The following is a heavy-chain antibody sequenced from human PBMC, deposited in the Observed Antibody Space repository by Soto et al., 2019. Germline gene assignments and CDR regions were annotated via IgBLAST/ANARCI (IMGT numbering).Heavy chain of an antibody. CDR2: IHHSGGT. CDR3: ARLSRRPAAMFDY. Sequence: SETLSLTCVVYGGSFNGYYWSWIRQPPGQGLEWIGEIHHSGGTNYNPSLKSRVTISVDTSKNQFSLKLSSVTAADTAVYYCARLSRRPAAMFDYWGQGTLVTVSS. J-gene: IGHJ4*02. D-gene: IGHD2-2*01. V-gene: IGHV4-34*01. CDR1: GGSFNGYY.